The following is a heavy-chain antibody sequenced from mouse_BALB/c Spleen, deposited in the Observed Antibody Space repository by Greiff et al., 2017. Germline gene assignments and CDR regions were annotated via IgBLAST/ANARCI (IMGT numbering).Heavy chain of an antibody. CDR1: GYTFTSYV. CDR3: ARRGPYYYGNDYAMDY. V-gene: IGHV1-14*01. D-gene: IGHD1-1*01. J-gene: IGHJ4*01. CDR2: INPYNDGT. Sequence: LEESGPELVKPGASVKMSCKASGYTFTSYVMHWVKQKPGQGLEWIGYINPYNDGTKYNEKFKGKATLTSDKSSSTAYMELSSLTSEDSAVYYCARRGPYYYGNDYAMDYWGQGTSVTVSS.